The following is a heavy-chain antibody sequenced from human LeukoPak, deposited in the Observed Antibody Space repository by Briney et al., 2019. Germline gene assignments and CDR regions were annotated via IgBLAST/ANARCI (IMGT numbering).Heavy chain of an antibody. Sequence: GASVKVSCKASGGTFSSYAISWVRQAPGQGLEWMGGIIPIFGTANYAQKFQGRVTITADESTSTAYMELSSLRSEDTAVYYCARVGVRIQLPTGFDYYYYGMDVWGQGTTVTVSS. V-gene: IGHV1-69*13. CDR1: GGTFSSYA. J-gene: IGHJ6*02. CDR3: ARVGVRIQLPTGFDYYYYGMDV. D-gene: IGHD5-18*01. CDR2: IIPIFGTA.